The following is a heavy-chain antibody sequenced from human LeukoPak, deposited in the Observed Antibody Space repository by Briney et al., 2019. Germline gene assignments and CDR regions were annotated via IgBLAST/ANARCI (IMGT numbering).Heavy chain of an antibody. CDR2: INPSARST. V-gene: IGHV1-46*01. CDR1: GYTFTSYY. Sequence: ASVKVSCKASGYTFTSYYMHWVRQAPGQGLEWRGIINPSARSTSSPQIFQAPVTITRATSTRTVYMELSSLTSEDTAVYYCARDLRGVTTNYYYYGMDVWGQGTTVTVSS. D-gene: IGHD4-11*01. CDR3: ARDLRGVTTNYYYYGMDV. J-gene: IGHJ6*02.